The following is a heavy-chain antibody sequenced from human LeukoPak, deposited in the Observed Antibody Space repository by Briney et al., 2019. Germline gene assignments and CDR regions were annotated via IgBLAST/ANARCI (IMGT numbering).Heavy chain of an antibody. J-gene: IGHJ6*03. CDR1: GFTFSSYW. CDR3: ARDRLPTYYYYYMDV. V-gene: IGHV3-7*01. D-gene: IGHD5/OR15-5a*01. CDR2: IKQDGSEK. Sequence: GGSLRLSCAASGFTFSSYWMSWVRQAPGKGLEWVANIKQDGSEKYYVDSVKGRFTISRDNAKNSLYLQMNSLGAEDTAVYYCARDRLPTYYYYYMDVWGKGTTVTVSS.